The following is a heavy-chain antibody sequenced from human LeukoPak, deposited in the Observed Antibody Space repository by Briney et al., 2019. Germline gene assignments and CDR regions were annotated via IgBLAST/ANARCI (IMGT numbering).Heavy chain of an antibody. J-gene: IGHJ4*02. CDR3: ARDSSSYYFDY. D-gene: IGHD6-6*01. CDR1: GFTVSDNY. V-gene: IGHV3-66*01. Sequence: GGSLRLSCAVSGFTVSDNYMTWVRQAPGKGLDWVSIIYTGGTTHYADSLNDRFTISRDDSINTLYLQMNSLRAEDTAVYYCARDSSSYYFDYWGQGTLVTVSS. CDR2: IYTGGTT.